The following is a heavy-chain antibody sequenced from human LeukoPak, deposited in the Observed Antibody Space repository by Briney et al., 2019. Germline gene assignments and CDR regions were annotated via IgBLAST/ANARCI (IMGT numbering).Heavy chain of an antibody. J-gene: IGHJ4*02. CDR1: GFTFSSYA. CDR3: VERLSDFDY. V-gene: IGHV3-64D*06. CDR2: ISSNGGST. Sequence: PGGSLRLSCSASGFTFSSYAMHWVRQAPGKGQEYASAISSNGGSTYYADSVKGRFTISRDNSKNTLYLQMSSLRAEDTAVYYCVERLSDFDYWGQGTLVTVSS. D-gene: IGHD4/OR15-4a*01.